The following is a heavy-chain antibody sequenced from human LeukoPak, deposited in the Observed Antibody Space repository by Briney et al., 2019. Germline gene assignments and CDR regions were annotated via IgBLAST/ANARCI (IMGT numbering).Heavy chain of an antibody. CDR2: INSDGSST. CDR1: GFSFSSFW. CDR3: ARTSPPYYDILTGYYRDDCYMDV. Sequence: GGPLRLSCAASGFSFSSFWMHWVRQAPGKGLVWVSRINSDGSSTRYADSVKGRFTMSRDNAKNTLYLQMNSLRAEDTAVYYCARTSPPYYDILTGYYRDDCYMDVWGKGTTVTVSS. J-gene: IGHJ6*03. V-gene: IGHV3-74*01. D-gene: IGHD3-9*01.